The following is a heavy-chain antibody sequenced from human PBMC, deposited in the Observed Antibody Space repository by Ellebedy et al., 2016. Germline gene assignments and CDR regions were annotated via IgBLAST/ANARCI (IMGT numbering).Heavy chain of an antibody. J-gene: IGHJ4*02. Sequence: GESLKISCAASGFTFRTYTMNWVRQAPGKGLEWVSSISSSGYYIYYADSVKGRFTISRDNAKTSLFLQLNSLRVEDTAVYYCASIGFCSGGTCYDDFWGQGTLVTVSS. D-gene: IGHD2-15*01. CDR2: ISSSGYYI. CDR3: ASIGFCSGGTCYDDF. CDR1: GFTFRTYT. V-gene: IGHV3-21*01.